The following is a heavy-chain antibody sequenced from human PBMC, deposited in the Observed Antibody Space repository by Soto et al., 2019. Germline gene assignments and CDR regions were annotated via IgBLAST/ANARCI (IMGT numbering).Heavy chain of an antibody. CDR3: ARDDKYSSSSSYYYYGMDV. CDR1: GFTFSSYA. D-gene: IGHD6-6*01. CDR2: ISYDGSNK. J-gene: IGHJ6*02. Sequence: GGSLRLSCAASGFTFSSYAMHWVRQAPGKGLEWVAVISYDGSNKYYADSVKGRFTISRDNSKNTLYLQMNSLRAEDTAVYYCARDDKYSSSSSYYYYGMDVWGQGTTVTVSS. V-gene: IGHV3-30-3*01.